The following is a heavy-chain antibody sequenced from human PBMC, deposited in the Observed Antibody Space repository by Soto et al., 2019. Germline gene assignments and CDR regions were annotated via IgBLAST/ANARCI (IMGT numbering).Heavy chain of an antibody. V-gene: IGHV3-23*01. J-gene: IGHJ6*01. Sequence: GGSLRLSCAASGFTFSSYAMSWVREAPWKGLEWVSAISGSGGSTYYADSVKGRFTISRDNSKNTLYLLMNSLRAEDTAVYYCAKTTTGVYALYGMDVWGQGTTVTVYS. CDR1: GFTFSSYA. D-gene: IGHD2-8*01. CDR3: AKTTTGVYALYGMDV. CDR2: ISGSGGST.